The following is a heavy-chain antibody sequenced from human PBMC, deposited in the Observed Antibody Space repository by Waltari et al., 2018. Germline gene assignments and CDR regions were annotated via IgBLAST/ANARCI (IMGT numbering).Heavy chain of an antibody. CDR2: IHHSGST. V-gene: IGHV4-38-2*01. J-gene: IGHJ4*02. CDR3: ARGQGY. Sequence: QVQLQESGPGLVKPSETLSLTCAVSGYSISTDYYWVWIRQPPGKGLEWIGNIHHSGSTYYNPSLKRRVSISLDTSKNQFSLELSSLTADDTAVYYCARGQGYWGQGTLVTVSS. CDR1: GYSISTDYY.